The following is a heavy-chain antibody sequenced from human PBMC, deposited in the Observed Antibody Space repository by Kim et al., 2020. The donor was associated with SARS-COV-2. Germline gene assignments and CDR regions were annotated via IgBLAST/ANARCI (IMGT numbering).Heavy chain of an antibody. V-gene: IGHV3-30*18. J-gene: IGHJ6*02. CDR3: AKASRVRYYYGMDV. Sequence: GGSLRLSCTVSGFTFNTYGMHWVRQAPGKGLEWVAVISYDGSNKYYADSVKGRFTISRDNSKNTLYLQMNSLRAEDTAVYYCAKASRVRYYYGMDVWGQGTTDTVSS. CDR2: ISYDGSNK. CDR1: GFTFNTYG.